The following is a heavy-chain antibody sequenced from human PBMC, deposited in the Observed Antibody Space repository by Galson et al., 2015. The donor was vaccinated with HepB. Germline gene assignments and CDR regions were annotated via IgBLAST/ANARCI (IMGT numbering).Heavy chain of an antibody. Sequence: SCKASGYTFSSYAMHWVRQAPGQRLEWMGWINVGNGNTKYSQKFQGRVTMTRDTSARTAYMELSSLRSEDTAVYYCARGGRRIDVVVPAVRGFYFDYWGQGTLVSVSS. CDR3: ARGGRRIDVVVPAVRGFYFDY. J-gene: IGHJ4*02. CDR2: INVGNGNT. V-gene: IGHV1-3*01. D-gene: IGHD2-2*01. CDR1: GYTFSSYA.